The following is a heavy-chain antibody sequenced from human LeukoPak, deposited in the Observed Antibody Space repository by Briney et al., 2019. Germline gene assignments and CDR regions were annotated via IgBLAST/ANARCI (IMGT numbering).Heavy chain of an antibody. CDR1: GFTFSSYA. Sequence: GGSLRFSCAASGFTFSSYAMSWVRQAPGKGLEWVSATSGRGDSPHYVDYVKGRISVPRDNSKTTLYLQLNSLRAEDTAVYYCARALTGYCSGGSCHGDYWGQGTLVTVSS. CDR2: TSGRGDSP. CDR3: ARALTGYCSGGSCHGDY. J-gene: IGHJ4*02. V-gene: IGHV3-23*01. D-gene: IGHD2-15*01.